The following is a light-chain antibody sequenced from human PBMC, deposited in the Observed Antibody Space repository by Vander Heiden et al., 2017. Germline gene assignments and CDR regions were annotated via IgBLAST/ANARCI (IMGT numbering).Light chain of an antibody. CDR3: QQLNSYQFT. CDR1: QGISSY. Sequence: DIQLTQSPSFLSASVGDRVTITCRASQGISSYLAWYQQKPGKAPKLLIYAASTLQSGVPSRCSGSGSGTEFTLTISSLQPEDFATYYCQQLNSYQFTFGPGTKVDIK. CDR2: AAS. V-gene: IGKV1-9*01. J-gene: IGKJ3*01.